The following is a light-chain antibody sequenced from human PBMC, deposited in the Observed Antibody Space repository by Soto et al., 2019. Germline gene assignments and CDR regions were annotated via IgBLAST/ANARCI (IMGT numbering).Light chain of an antibody. CDR2: WAA. V-gene: IGKV4-1*01. CDR1: QSVLYSSNNKNY. CDR3: QQYYSTPPYT. J-gene: IGKJ2*01. Sequence: DIVMTQSPDSLAVSLGERATINCKSSQSVLYSSNNKNYLAWYQQKPGQPPKLLIYWAATRESGVPDRFSGCGSGNDFTLPLSSLQAEDVAVSYSQQYYSTPPYTFGQGTKLEIK.